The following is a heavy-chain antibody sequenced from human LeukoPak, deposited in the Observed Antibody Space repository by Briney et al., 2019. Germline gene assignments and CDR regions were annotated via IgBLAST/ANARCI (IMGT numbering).Heavy chain of an antibody. CDR2: IYYSGST. CDR1: GGSISGGGYY. D-gene: IGHD3-3*01. CDR3: ARAVLRFLDWSNDAFDI. J-gene: IGHJ3*02. V-gene: IGHV4-31*03. Sequence: SETLSLTCTVSGGSISGGGYYWSWIRQHPGKGLEWIGYIYYSGSTYYNPSLKSRVTISVDTSKNQFSLKLSSVTAADTAVYYCARAVLRFLDWSNDAFDIWGQGTMVTVSS.